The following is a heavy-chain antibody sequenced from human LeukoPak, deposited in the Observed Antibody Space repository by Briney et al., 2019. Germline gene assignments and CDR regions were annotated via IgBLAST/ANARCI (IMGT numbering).Heavy chain of an antibody. CDR3: ARLDYSSSLYDAFDI. CDR2: ISHSGST. Sequence: KSSETLSLTCAVYGGSFSGYYRSWIRQPPGKGLEWIGEISHSGSTNYNPSLKSRVTISVDTSKNQFSLKLSSVTAADTAVYYRARLDYSSSLYDAFDIWGQGTMVTVSS. V-gene: IGHV4-34*01. CDR1: GGSFSGYY. D-gene: IGHD6-13*01. J-gene: IGHJ3*02.